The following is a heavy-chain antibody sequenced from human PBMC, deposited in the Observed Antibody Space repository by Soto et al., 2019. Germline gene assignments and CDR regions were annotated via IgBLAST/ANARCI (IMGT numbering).Heavy chain of an antibody. CDR3: ASGPRSSSRSTFSTVDF. CDR1: GFTYNSHA. Sequence: GGSLRLSRARSGFTYNSHAMHWVRQAPGKGLEWVAVISYGGANKYYGDSVKGRVTISRDNYRNTLFLNTDTLSPEDTAVSYCASGPRSSSRSTFSTVDFWGRGTLVTVSS. V-gene: IGHV3-30-3*02. CDR2: ISYGGANK. D-gene: IGHD4-4*01. J-gene: IGHJ4*02.